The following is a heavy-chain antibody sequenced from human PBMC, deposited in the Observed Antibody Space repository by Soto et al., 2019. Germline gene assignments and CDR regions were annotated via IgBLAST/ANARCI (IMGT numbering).Heavy chain of an antibody. Sequence: GGSLRLSCAASGFTFSSYDMHWVRQATGKGLEWVSAIGTAGDTYYPGSVKGRFTISRENSKNEFFLEMNMLRAEDTAVYFCARDPRPRYCTSGSCYRDDVFDIWGQGTMVTVSS. CDR3: ARDPRPRYCTSGSCYRDDVFDI. V-gene: IGHV3-13*04. J-gene: IGHJ3*02. CDR1: GFTFSSYD. D-gene: IGHD2-15*01. CDR2: IGTAGDT.